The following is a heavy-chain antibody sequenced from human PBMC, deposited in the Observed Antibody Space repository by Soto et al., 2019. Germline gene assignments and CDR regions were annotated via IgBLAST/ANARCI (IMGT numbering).Heavy chain of an antibody. CDR3: ARFFGLYSSGWYDF. Sequence: GASVKVSCKASGYSFLNYAIHWVRQAPGQGLEWMGWINPGNVNSNIRYAQKFQGRVTFTTDTSAKTAYIEMSSLTSEDTAVYYCARFFGLYSSGWYDFWGQGTLVTVSS. D-gene: IGHD3-22*01. J-gene: IGHJ5*01. V-gene: IGHV1-3*01. CDR1: GYSFLNYA. CDR2: INPGNVNSNI.